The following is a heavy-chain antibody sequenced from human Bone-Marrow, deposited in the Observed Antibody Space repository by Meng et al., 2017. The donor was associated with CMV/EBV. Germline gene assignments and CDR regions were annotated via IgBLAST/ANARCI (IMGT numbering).Heavy chain of an antibody. CDR1: GGTFSSYA. V-gene: IGHV1-69*05. D-gene: IGHD3-10*01. CDR2: IFPIFGTA. Sequence: SVKVSCKASGGTFSSYAISWVRQAPGQGLEWMGGIFPIFGTANYAQKFQGRVTITTDESTSTAYMELSSLRSEDTAVYYCGYGSGSYQGYWGQGTRVTGSS. J-gene: IGHJ4*02. CDR3: GYGSGSYQGY.